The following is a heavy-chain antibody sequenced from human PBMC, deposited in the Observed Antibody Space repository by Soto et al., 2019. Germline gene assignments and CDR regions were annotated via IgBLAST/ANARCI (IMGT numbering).Heavy chain of an antibody. Sequence: EVQLVESGGGLVQPGGSLRLSCVASGFTFNIYWMHWVRQAPGKGLEWVSRIDNDGSATTYADPVKGRFTISRDNAKNTLFLQMNTLRVDDTAVYYCARDNWNSYWGQGTLVTVSS. CDR1: GFTFNIYW. J-gene: IGHJ4*02. V-gene: IGHV3-74*01. D-gene: IGHD1-1*01. CDR2: IDNDGSAT. CDR3: ARDNWNSY.